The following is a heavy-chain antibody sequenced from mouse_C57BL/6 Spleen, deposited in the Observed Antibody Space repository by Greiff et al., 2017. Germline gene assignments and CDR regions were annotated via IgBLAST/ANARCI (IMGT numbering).Heavy chain of an antibody. CDR3: ARVDYYGRSSYYFDY. CDR2: IYPGSGST. Sequence: QVQLQQPGAELVKPGASVKMSCKASGYTFTSYWITWVKQRPGQGLEWIGDIYPGSGSTNYNEKFKSKATLTVDTSSSTAYMQLSSLTSEDTAVYYGARVDYYGRSSYYFDYWGQGTTLTVSS. V-gene: IGHV1-55*01. D-gene: IGHD1-1*01. CDR1: GYTFTSYW. J-gene: IGHJ2*01.